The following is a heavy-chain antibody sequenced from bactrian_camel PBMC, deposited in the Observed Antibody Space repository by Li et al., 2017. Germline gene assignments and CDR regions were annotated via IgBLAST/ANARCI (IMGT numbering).Heavy chain of an antibody. CDR1: GYRYTRSC. V-gene: IGHV3S53*01. D-gene: IGHD3*01. CDR3: AAEAGHDCYEVTKGGRDFGY. CDR2: IDNDGYT. J-gene: IGHJ6*01. Sequence: HVQLVESGGDSVQTGGSLRLSCAVSGYRYTRSCMGWFRQAPGKARERIAAIDNDGYTAYRGSLKGRFTISKDSDENTLYLQMINVKPADTAMYYCAAEAGHDCYEVTKGGRDFGYWGQGTQVTVS.